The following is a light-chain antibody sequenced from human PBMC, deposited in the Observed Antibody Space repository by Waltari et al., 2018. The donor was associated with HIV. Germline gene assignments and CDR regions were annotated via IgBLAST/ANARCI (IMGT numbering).Light chain of an antibody. J-gene: IGKJ4*01. CDR2: WAS. CDR3: QQYLSTPLT. CDR1: QSVLKTSTSRNY. Sequence: DIVMTQSPDSLAVSLGARATIHCKSSQSVLKTSTSRNYLAWYQQKPRQPPTLLIYWASTRESGVPARFSGSGSGTDFTLTISSLQAEDVAVYYCQQYLSTPLTFGGGTKVEIK. V-gene: IGKV4-1*01.